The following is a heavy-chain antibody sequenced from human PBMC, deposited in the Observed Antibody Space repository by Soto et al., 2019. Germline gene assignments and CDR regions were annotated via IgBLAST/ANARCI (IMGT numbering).Heavy chain of an antibody. CDR3: ARGDWDDSTYFDY. V-gene: IGHV3-30-3*01. CDR1: GFTFDNYA. J-gene: IGHJ4*02. D-gene: IGHD1-1*01. Sequence: GSLRLSCAASGFTFDNYAMHWVRQAPGKGLEWVAVISYDGSNKYYADSVKGRFTISRDNSKNTLYLQMNSLRAEDTAVYYCARGDWDDSTYFDYWGQGTLVTVSS. CDR2: ISYDGSNK.